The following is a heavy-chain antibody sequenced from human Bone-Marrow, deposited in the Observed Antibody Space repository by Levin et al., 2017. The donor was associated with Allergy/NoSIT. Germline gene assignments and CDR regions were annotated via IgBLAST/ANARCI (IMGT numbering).Heavy chain of an antibody. CDR3: ARDRLASLYYYSMDV. CDR1: GGSISSGRYY. V-gene: IGHV4-61*02. CDR2: IYTTGST. J-gene: IGHJ6*03. Sequence: TLSLTCSVSGGSISSGRYYFTWVRQSAGKGLEWIGRIYTTGSTNYNHSLESRVTISRDTFKKEVYLTLSSVTAADTAVYYCARDRLASLYYYSMDVWGRGTTVIVSS.